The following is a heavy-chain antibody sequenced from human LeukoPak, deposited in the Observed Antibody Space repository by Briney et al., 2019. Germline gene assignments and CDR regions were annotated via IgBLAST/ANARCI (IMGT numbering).Heavy chain of an antibody. Sequence: PSQTLSLTCTVSGGSISTGGYYWSWIRQHPGKGLEWIAYIYYSGSTYYNPSLKSRVTISVDTSKNQFSLKLSSVTAADTAVYYCARFHTSGYYRHFDFWGQGTLVTVPS. D-gene: IGHD3-22*01. J-gene: IGHJ4*02. CDR1: GGSISTGGYY. CDR2: IYYSGST. CDR3: ARFHTSGYYRHFDF. V-gene: IGHV4-31*03.